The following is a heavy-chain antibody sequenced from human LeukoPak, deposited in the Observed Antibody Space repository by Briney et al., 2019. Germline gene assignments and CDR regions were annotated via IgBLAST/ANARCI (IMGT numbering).Heavy chain of an antibody. V-gene: IGHV1-24*01. D-gene: IGHD3-16*01. J-gene: IGHJ4*02. CDR2: FDPEDGET. CDR1: GYTLTELS. CDR3: ARGGPAIEGLDFFDY. Sequence: ASVKVSCKVSGYTLTELSMHWVRQAPGKGLEWMGGFDPEDGETIYAQKFQGRVTMTRDTSITTAYMELSRLRSDDTAVYYCARGGPAIEGLDFFDYWGQGTLVTVSS.